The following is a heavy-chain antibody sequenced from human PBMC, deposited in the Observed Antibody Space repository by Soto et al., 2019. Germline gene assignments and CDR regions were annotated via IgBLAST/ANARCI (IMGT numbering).Heavy chain of an antibody. CDR3: AREDGDYGLDY. D-gene: IGHD4-17*01. CDR1: GGSISSYY. J-gene: IGHJ4*02. Sequence: QVQLQESGPGLVKPSETLSLTCTVSGGSISSYYWSWIRQPPGKGLEWIGYIYYSGSTNYNPSLTSRVTISVDTSKNQFSLKLSSVTAADTAVYYCAREDGDYGLDYWGQGTLVTVSS. CDR2: IYYSGST. V-gene: IGHV4-59*01.